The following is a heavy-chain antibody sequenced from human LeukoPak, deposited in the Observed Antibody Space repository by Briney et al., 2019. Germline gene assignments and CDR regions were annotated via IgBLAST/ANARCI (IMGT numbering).Heavy chain of an antibody. J-gene: IGHJ4*02. D-gene: IGHD1-26*01. CDR2: IRYDGNNK. CDR1: GFTFSNYG. Sequence: GGSLRLSCGASGFTFSNYGMLWVRQAPGKGLDWVSFIRYDGNNKLYADSVKGRFTISRDNSKNTLYLHINSLRAEDTAVYYCARDFRGGSYTIDYWGQGTLVTVSS. CDR3: ARDFRGGSYTIDY. V-gene: IGHV3-30*02.